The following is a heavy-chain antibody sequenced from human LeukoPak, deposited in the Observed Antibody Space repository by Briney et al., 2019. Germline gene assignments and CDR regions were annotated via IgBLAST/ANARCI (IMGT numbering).Heavy chain of an antibody. CDR2: IYTSGST. CDR1: GGSISSGSYY. CDR3: ARDQRSGGNVNWFDP. V-gene: IGHV4-61*02. Sequence: SETLSLTCTVSGGSISSGSYYWSWIRQPAGKGLEWIGRIYTSGSTNYNPSLKSRATISVDTSKNQFSLKLSSVTAADTAVYYCARDQRSGGNVNWFDPWGQGTLVTVSS. J-gene: IGHJ5*02. D-gene: IGHD4-23*01.